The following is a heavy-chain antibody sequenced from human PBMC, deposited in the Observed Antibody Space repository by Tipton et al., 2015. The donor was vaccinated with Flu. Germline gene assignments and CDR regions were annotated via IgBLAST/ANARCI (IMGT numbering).Heavy chain of an antibody. J-gene: IGHJ5*02. CDR2: IYSDGST. V-gene: IGHV3-53*01. Sequence: LSLTCAVYGGSFSGYYWSWVRQAPGKGLEWVSVIYSDGSTYCIDSVKGRFTISRDNSKNMLSLEMNSLRAEDTAVYYCARGQGANPWGQGTLVTVSS. CDR1: GGSFSGYY. CDR3: ARGQGANP.